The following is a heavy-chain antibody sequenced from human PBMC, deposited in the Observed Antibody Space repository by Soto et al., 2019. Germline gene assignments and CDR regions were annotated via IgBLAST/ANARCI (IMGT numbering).Heavy chain of an antibody. D-gene: IGHD1-26*01. CDR2: IWYDGSNK. CDR3: ARAHSGSYYSFAGY. Sequence: GGSLRLSCAASGFTFSSYGMHWVRQAPGKGLEWVAVIWYDGSNKYYADSVKGRFTISRDNSKNTLYLQMNSLRAEDTAVYYCARAHSGSYYSFAGYWGQGTLVTVSS. CDR1: GFTFSSYG. V-gene: IGHV3-33*01. J-gene: IGHJ4*02.